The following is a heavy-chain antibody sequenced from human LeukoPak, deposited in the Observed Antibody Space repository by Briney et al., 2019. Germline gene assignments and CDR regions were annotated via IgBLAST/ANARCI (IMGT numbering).Heavy chain of an antibody. J-gene: IGHJ5*02. D-gene: IGHD6-19*01. CDR2: FFRGGDT. CDR3: VRQSFTYNSGWYWVDH. Sequence: GGSLRLSCAASGFSVSSSYMNWARQAQGRGLEWVSVFFRGGDTYYGDSVKGRFTISRDDSKNTVHLQMNSLRAEDTAVYYCVRQSFTYNSGWYWVDHWGQGILVTVSS. V-gene: IGHV3-53*01. CDR1: GFSVSSSY.